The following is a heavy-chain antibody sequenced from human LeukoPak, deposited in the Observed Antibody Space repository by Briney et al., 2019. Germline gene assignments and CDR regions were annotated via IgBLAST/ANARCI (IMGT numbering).Heavy chain of an antibody. CDR1: GFSVSRNY. J-gene: IGHJ3*02. Sequence: GGSLRLSCAASGFSVSRNYMSWVRQAPGKGLEWVSVIYSAGSTYYADAVTGRFTISRDNSKSTLYLQMNSLRAEDTAVYYCARGESYGSGNFPSNAFDIWGQGTMVTVSS. V-gene: IGHV3-53*01. CDR2: IYSAGST. D-gene: IGHD3-10*01. CDR3: ARGESYGSGNFPSNAFDI.